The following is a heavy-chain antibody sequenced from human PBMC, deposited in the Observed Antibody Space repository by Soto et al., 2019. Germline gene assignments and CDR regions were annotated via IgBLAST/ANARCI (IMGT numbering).Heavy chain of an antibody. Sequence: SETLSLTCAVYGGSFSGYYWSWIRQPPGKGLEWIGEINHSGSTNYNPSLKSRVTISVDTSKNQFSLKLSSVTAADTAVYYCARGRSEQLAHFDYWGQGTLVTVSS. CDR2: INHSGST. CDR3: ARGRSEQLAHFDY. V-gene: IGHV4-34*01. D-gene: IGHD6-6*01. J-gene: IGHJ4*02. CDR1: GGSFSGYY.